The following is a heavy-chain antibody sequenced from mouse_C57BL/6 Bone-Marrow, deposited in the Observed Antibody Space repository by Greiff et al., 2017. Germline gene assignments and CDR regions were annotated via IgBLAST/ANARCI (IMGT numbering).Heavy chain of an antibody. CDR3: ANYYGSSSYYAMDY. J-gene: IGHJ4*01. CDR1: GFSLTSYG. CDR2: IWGGGST. V-gene: IGHV2-9*01. D-gene: IGHD1-1*01. Sequence: VQLQESGPGLVAPSQSLSITCTVSGFSLTSYGVDWVRQPPGKGLEWLGVIWGGGSTNYNSALMYRLSSSKDNSKSQVFLKMNSLQTDDTAMYYCANYYGSSSYYAMDYWGQGTSVTVSS.